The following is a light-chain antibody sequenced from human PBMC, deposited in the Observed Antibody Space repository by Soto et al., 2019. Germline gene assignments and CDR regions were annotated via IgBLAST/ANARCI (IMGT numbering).Light chain of an antibody. J-gene: IGKJ1*01. CDR3: QQYGSSPRT. CDR2: DAS. CDR1: QSVRSN. Sequence: EIVMTQSPSTLSASPGERVTLSCRASQSVRSNLAWYQQKHGQAPRLLIHDASSRATGVPARFSGSGYGTDFTLTISSLEPEDFAVYYCQQYGSSPRTFGQGTKVDIK. V-gene: IGKV3D-15*01.